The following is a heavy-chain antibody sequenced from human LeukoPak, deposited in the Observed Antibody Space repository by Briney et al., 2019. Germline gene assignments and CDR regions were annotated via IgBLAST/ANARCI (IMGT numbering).Heavy chain of an antibody. CDR3: ARAAGFWSGYGYYYYMDV. Sequence: RGSLRLSCAASGFTFSSYGMHWVRQAPGKGLEWVAFIRYDGSNKYYADSVKGRFTISRDNSKNTLYLQMNSLRAEDTAVYYCARAAGFWSGYGYYYYMDVWGKGTTVTVSS. J-gene: IGHJ6*03. D-gene: IGHD3-3*01. CDR2: IRYDGSNK. V-gene: IGHV3-30*02. CDR1: GFTFSSYG.